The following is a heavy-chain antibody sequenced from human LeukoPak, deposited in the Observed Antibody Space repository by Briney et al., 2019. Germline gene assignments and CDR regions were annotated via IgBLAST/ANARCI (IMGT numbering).Heavy chain of an antibody. D-gene: IGHD3-22*01. CDR2: IRSKAYGGTT. V-gene: IGHV3-49*04. Sequence: GGSLRLSCAASGFTFSSSAMNWVRQAPGKGLEWVGFIRSKAYGGTTEYAASVKGRFTISRDDSKSIAYLQMNSLKTEDTAVYYCTRTYYYDSSPLYWGQGTLVTVSS. CDR1: GFTFSSSA. CDR3: TRTYYYDSSPLY. J-gene: IGHJ4*02.